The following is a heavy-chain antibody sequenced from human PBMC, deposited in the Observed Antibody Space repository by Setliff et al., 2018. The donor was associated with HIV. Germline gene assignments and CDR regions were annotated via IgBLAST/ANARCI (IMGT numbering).Heavy chain of an antibody. CDR1: GGSISSYY. V-gene: IGHV4-4*08. CDR2: IYIGST. J-gene: IGHJ5*02. D-gene: IGHD6-13*01. CDR3: ARTYSSSWYSDFSGDPDWFDP. Sequence: PSETLSLTCTVSGGSISSYYWSWIRQPPGKGLEWIGHIYIGSTNYNPSLKSRVTISADTSKNQFSLKLSSVTAADTAVYYCARTYSSSWYSDFSGDPDWFDPWGQGILVTVSS.